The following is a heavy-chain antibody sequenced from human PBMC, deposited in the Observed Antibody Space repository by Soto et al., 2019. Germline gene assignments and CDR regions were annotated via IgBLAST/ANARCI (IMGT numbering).Heavy chain of an antibody. J-gene: IGHJ5*02. CDR2: IFSNDEQ. D-gene: IGHD3-3*01. CDR3: ARRLVYDFWSGSFVSGNNWFDT. Sequence: SGPTLVNPTETLTLTCTVSGFSLTNGKMGVSWIRQPPGKALEWLAHIFSNDEQSYNTSLKSRLTISKDNSKSQVVLTITDMDPVDTATYYCARRLVYDFWSGSFVSGNNWFDTWGQGTLVTVSS. V-gene: IGHV2-26*01. CDR1: GFSLTNGKMG.